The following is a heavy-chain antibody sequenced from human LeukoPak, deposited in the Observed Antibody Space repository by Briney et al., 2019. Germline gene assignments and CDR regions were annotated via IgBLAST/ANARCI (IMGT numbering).Heavy chain of an antibody. CDR3: AKGSGYSYAYYYYYGMDV. V-gene: IGHV3-23*01. D-gene: IGHD5-18*01. J-gene: IGHJ6*02. CDR2: ISGSGGST. Sequence: GGSLRLSCAASGFTFSDYYMSWVRQAPGKGLEWVSAISGSGGSTYYADSVKGRFTISRDNSKNTLYLQMNSLRAEDTAVYYCAKGSGYSYAYYYYYGMDVWGQGTTVTVSS. CDR1: GFTFSDYY.